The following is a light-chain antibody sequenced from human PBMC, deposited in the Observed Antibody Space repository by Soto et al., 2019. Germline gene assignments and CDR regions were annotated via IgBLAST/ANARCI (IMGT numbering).Light chain of an antibody. CDR3: QQYNGYSWT. CDR1: QSIYKW. Sequence: DIQLTQSPSSVSASIADRVTSSCRASQSIYKWLVWYQQKPGKAPNLLIYAASSLQSGVPSRFSGSGSGTEFTLSISSLQHDDFATYYCQQYNGYSWTFGQGTKVDIK. J-gene: IGKJ1*01. CDR2: AAS. V-gene: IGKV1-5*01.